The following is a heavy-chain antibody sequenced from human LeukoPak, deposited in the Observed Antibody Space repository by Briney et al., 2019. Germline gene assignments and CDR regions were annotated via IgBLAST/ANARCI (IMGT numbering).Heavy chain of an antibody. J-gene: IGHJ4*02. CDR1: GFTFSSYW. CDR2: INSDGSST. CDR3: AFGGYTSSGGY. D-gene: IGHD5-12*01. V-gene: IGHV3-74*01. Sequence: SGGSLRLSCAASGFTFSSYWMHWVRQAPGKGLVWVSRINSDGSSTSYADSVKGRFTISRDNAKNTLYLQMNSLRAEDTVVYYCAFGGYTSSGGYWGQGTLVTVSS.